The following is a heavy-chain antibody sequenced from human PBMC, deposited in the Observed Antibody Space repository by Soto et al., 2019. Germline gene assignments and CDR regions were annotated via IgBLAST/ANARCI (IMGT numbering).Heavy chain of an antibody. V-gene: IGHV4-59*01. D-gene: IGHD4-17*01. CDR2: IYYSGST. CDR1: SGSIINYY. Sequence: QVQLQESGPGLVKPSETLSLTCTVSSGSIINYYWSWIRQPPGKGLEWIGFIYYSGSTNYNSFLRRLVTTSVDMSRQQLSLKLTSVTAAATAAYYCASRLTLATTTGDAFDLWGQCTMVTVSS. CDR3: ASRLTLATTTGDAFDL. J-gene: IGHJ3*01.